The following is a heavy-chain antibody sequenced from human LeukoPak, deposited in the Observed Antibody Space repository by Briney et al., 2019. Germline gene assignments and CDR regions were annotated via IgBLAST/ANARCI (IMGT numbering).Heavy chain of an antibody. J-gene: IGHJ6*02. Sequence: SETLSLTCAVSVGSISSGNWWSWVRQSPGKGLEWIGEIYHNGTPNYSPSLKSRVTISADTFKNHFSLKLTSLTAADTAVYYCATAPILRGEGGEHYKYGMDVWGQGTTVIVSS. D-gene: IGHD2-2*02. CDR2: IYHNGTP. V-gene: IGHV4-4*02. CDR3: ATAPILRGEGGEHYKYGMDV. CDR1: VGSISSGNW.